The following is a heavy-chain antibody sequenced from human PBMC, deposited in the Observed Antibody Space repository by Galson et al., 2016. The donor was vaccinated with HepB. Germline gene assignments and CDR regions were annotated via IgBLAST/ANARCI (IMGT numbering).Heavy chain of an antibody. Sequence: SLRLSCAASGFTFTNYAMTWVRQAPGKGLEWVSSIQRTGGGTYYADSVKGRFTISRDNSKNTLYLQMNSLRADDTAVFYCARVSAHYSGSGSYIPQTYYYGMDVWGQGTTVTVSS. D-gene: IGHD3-10*01. CDR1: GFTFTNYA. CDR3: ARVSAHYSGSGSYIPQTYYYGMDV. J-gene: IGHJ6*02. V-gene: IGHV3-23*01. CDR2: IQRTGGGT.